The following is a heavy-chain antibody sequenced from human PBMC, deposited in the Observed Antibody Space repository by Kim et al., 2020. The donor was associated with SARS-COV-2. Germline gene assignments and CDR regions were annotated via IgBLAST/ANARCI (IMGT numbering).Heavy chain of an antibody. CDR3: ARTLWRASNYYYGVDV. D-gene: IGHD3-16*01. V-gene: IGHV1-69*13. J-gene: IGHJ6*02. Sequence: SVKVSCKASGGTFSSYAISWVRQAPGQGLEWMGGIIPIFGTANYAQKFQGRVTITADESTSTAYMELSSLRSEDTAVYYCARTLWRASNYYYGVDVWGQGTTVTVSS. CDR2: IIPIFGTA. CDR1: GGTFSSYA.